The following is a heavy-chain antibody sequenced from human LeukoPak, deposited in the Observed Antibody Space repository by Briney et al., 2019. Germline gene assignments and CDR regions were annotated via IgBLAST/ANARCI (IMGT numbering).Heavy chain of an antibody. CDR3: AKSRGGSRGASNY. CDR1: GFTFTSYA. J-gene: IGHJ4*02. Sequence: PRGSLRLSCAAPGFTFTSYAMNWVRQAPGKGLEWVSFISGSGDITYYADSVKGRFTISRDNSKNTLYLQMNSLRAEDTALYYCAKSRGGSRGASNYWGQGTLVTVSS. CDR2: ISGSGDIT. D-gene: IGHD1-26*01. V-gene: IGHV3-23*01.